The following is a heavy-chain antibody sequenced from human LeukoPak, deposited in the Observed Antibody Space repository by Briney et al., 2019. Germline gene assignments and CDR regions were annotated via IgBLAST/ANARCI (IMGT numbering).Heavy chain of an antibody. CDR1: GYSFTSYW. Sequence: GESLKISCKGSGYSFTSYWIGWVRQMRGKGLEWMGIIYPGDSDTRYSPSFQGQVTISADKSISTAYLQWSSLKASDTAMYYCARLPYYDFWSGHNWFDPWGQGTLVTVSS. V-gene: IGHV5-51*01. CDR3: ARLPYYDFWSGHNWFDP. D-gene: IGHD3-3*01. J-gene: IGHJ5*02. CDR2: IYPGDSDT.